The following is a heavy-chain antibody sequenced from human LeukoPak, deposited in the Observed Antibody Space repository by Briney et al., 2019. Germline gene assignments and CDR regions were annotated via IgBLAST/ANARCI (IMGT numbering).Heavy chain of an antibody. CDR2: INHSGST. D-gene: IGHD1-7*01. CDR1: GGSFSGYY. Sequence: KPSETLSLTCAVYGGSFSGYYWSWIRQPPGKGLEWIGEINHSGSTNYNPSLKSRVTISVDTSKNQFSPKLSSVTGADTAVYYCARGPGVTGTIGFDYWGQGTLVTVSS. V-gene: IGHV4-34*01. J-gene: IGHJ4*02. CDR3: ARGPGVTGTIGFDY.